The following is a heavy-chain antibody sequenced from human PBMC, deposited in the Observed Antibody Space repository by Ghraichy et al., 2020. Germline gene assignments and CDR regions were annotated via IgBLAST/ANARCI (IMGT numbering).Heavy chain of an antibody. CDR1: GGSISSYY. CDR2: IYYSGST. V-gene: IGHV4-59*01. CDR3: ARFPYDFWSGYYGSVAMDV. J-gene: IGHJ6*04. D-gene: IGHD3-3*01. Sequence: SETLSLTCTVSGGSISSYYWSWIRQPPGKGLEWIGYIYYSGSTNYNPSLKSRVTISVDTSKNQFSLKLSSVTAADTAVYYCARFPYDFWSGYYGSVAMDVWGKGTTVTVSS.